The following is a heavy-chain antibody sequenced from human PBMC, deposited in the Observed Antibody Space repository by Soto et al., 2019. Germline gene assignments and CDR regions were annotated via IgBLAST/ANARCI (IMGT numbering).Heavy chain of an antibody. CDR1: GGSISSSSYY. CDR3: ARNWVTMVRGVIIRSWFDP. D-gene: IGHD3-10*01. Sequence: QLQLQESGPGLVKPSETLSLTCTVSGGSISSSSYYWGWIRQPPGKGLEWIGSIYYSGSTYYNPSLKSRVTISVETSKNQFSLKLSSVTAADTAVYYCARNWVTMVRGVIIRSWFDPWGQGTLVTVSS. V-gene: IGHV4-39*01. J-gene: IGHJ5*02. CDR2: IYYSGST.